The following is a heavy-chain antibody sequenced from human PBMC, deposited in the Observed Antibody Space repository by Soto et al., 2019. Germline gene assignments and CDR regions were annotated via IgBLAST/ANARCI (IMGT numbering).Heavy chain of an antibody. Sequence: QVQLVESGGGLVKPGGSLRLSCAASGFTFSDDYMSWIRQAPGKGLEWVSYISGSGSIIYYADSVKGRFTISRDNAQNSLYLQMNSLRAEDTAVYCCARAGDYYVSSGYFLRDAFDIWGQGTMVTVSS. J-gene: IGHJ3*02. CDR2: ISGSGSII. CDR3: ARAGDYYVSSGYFLRDAFDI. V-gene: IGHV3-11*01. CDR1: GFTFSDDY. D-gene: IGHD3-22*01.